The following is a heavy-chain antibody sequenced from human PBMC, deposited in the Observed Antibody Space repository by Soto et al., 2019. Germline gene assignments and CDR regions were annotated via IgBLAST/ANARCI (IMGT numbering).Heavy chain of an antibody. CDR2: ISGSGGST. V-gene: IGHV3-23*01. CDR1: GFTFISYS. J-gene: IGHJ4*02. Sequence: EVQLLESGGCLVQPGGSLRLSCAASGFTFISYSMSWVRQAPGKGLEWVSAISGSGGSTYYAYSVKGRFTLSRDNSKNSLYMQMNSLRAEDTAVYYCAKVWRVSRCEYCGQGILVPESS. D-gene: IGHD3-3*01. CDR3: AKVWRVSRCEY.